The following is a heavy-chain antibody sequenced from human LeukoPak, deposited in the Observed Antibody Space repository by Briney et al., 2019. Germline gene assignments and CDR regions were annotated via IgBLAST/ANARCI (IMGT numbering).Heavy chain of an antibody. Sequence: PGGSLRLSCAASGFTFDDYAMHWVRQAPGKGLEWVSLISWDGGSTYYADSVKGRFTISRDNSKNTLYLQMNSLRAEDTAVYYCARDAGYYDSPFWGQGTMVTVSS. D-gene: IGHD3-22*01. CDR2: ISWDGGST. CDR1: GFTFDDYA. V-gene: IGHV3-43D*03. CDR3: ARDAGYYDSPF. J-gene: IGHJ3*01.